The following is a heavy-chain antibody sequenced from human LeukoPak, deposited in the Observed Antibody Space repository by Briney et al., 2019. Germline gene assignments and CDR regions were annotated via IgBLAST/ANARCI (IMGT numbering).Heavy chain of an antibody. Sequence: SETLSLTCTVSGGSLSSYYWSWIRQPAGEGLEWIGRISGSGGTSYNPSLKSRVTLSVDSSKNQFSRKLSSVTAADTAVYYCVRGPTYSSRWYMDYWGQGTLVTVSS. CDR3: VRGPTYSSRWYMDY. CDR2: ISGSGGT. D-gene: IGHD6-13*01. CDR1: GGSLSSYY. V-gene: IGHV4-4*07. J-gene: IGHJ4*02.